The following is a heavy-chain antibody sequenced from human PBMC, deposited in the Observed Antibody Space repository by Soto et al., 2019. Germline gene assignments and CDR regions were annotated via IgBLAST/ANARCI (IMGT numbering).Heavy chain of an antibody. CDR1: EFTFSSSE. Sequence: EVQLVESGGGLIQPGGSLILSFATSEFTFSSSEMYWVRQAPVKGLELVAYIHPSGQPIFYADSVKGRFTISRYNAKNSLYLQMSSLRAEDSAVYYCARRASRWGQGTMVTVSS. CDR3: ARRASR. CDR2: IHPSGQPI. D-gene: IGHD1-26*01. V-gene: IGHV3-48*03. J-gene: IGHJ3*01.